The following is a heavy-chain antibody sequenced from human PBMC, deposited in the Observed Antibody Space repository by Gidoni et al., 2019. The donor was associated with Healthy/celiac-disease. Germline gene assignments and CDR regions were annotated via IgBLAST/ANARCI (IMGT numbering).Heavy chain of an antibody. CDR1: GGSISRYY. CDR2: IYTSGST. CDR3: ARVIPYCSSTSCYVDAFDI. V-gene: IGHV4-4*07. D-gene: IGHD2-2*01. J-gene: IGHJ3*02. Sequence: QVQLQESGPGLVKPSETLSLTCTVSGGSISRYYWSWIRQPAGKGLEWIGRIYTSGSTNYNPSLKSRVTMSVDTSKNQFSLKLSSVTAADTAVYYCARVIPYCSSTSCYVDAFDIWGQGTMVTVSS.